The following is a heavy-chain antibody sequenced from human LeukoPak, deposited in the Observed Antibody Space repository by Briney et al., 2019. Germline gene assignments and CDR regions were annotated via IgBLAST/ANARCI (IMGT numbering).Heavy chain of an antibody. D-gene: IGHD2-2*01. Sequence: PSETLSLTCAVYGGSFSGYYWSWIRQPPGKGLEWIGEINHSGSTNYNPSLKSRVTISVDTSKNQFSLKLSSVTAADTAVYYCARPLVPAAWRWFDPWGQGTLVTVSS. CDR2: INHSGST. V-gene: IGHV4-34*01. J-gene: IGHJ5*02. CDR3: ARPLVPAAWRWFDP. CDR1: GGSFSGYY.